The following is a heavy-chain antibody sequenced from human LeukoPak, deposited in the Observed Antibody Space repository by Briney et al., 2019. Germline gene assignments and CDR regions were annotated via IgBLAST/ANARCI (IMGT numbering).Heavy chain of an antibody. J-gene: IGHJ4*02. D-gene: IGHD2-2*01. CDR1: GFTFSTYW. CDR3: ATSFDAPGNM. V-gene: IGHV3-7*01. CDR2: IKQDGSAK. Sequence: GGSLRLSCAVSGFTFSTYWMSWVRPAPGKGLEWVANIKQDGSAKYYVGSVKGRFTISRDNAKNSLYLHMNSLRADDTGVYYCATSFDAPGNMWGQGTLVTVSS.